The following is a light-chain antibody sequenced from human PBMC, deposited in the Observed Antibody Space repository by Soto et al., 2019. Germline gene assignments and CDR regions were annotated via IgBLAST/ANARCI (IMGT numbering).Light chain of an antibody. J-gene: IGKJ5*01. CDR1: QGFSSY. Sequence: IHLTHSPSSLSASVVDRVTITFLASQGFSSYLALYQQKPGKAPKLLIYAASTLQSGVPSRFSGSGSGTDFTLTISSLQPEDFATYYCQQLSSYPFTFGQGTRLENK. V-gene: IGKV1-9*01. CDR3: QQLSSYPFT. CDR2: AAS.